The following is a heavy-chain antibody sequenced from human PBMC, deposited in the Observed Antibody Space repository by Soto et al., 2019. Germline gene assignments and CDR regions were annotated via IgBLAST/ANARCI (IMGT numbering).Heavy chain of an antibody. J-gene: IGHJ4*01. Sequence: LRLSCAASGFTLRTYTMNWVRQAPGKGLEWVSSISISSSDRYYADSVRGRFTISRDNAKNALYLQMNSLRADDTDVYFCVRGMNPLFGGQGTLVTVSS. CDR3: VRGMNPLF. CDR2: ISISSSDR. V-gene: IGHV3-21*06. CDR1: GFTLRTYT.